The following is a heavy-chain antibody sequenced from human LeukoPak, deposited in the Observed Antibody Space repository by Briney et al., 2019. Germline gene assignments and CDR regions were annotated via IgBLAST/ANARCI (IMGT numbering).Heavy chain of an antibody. CDR2: ISSSSSTI. CDR3: SNGIYSSSY. J-gene: IGHJ4*02. D-gene: IGHD6-6*01. CDR1: GFTFSSYS. V-gene: IGHV3-48*04. Sequence: PGGSLRLSCAASGFTFSSYSMNWVRQAPGKGLEWVSYISSSSSTIYYADSVKGRFTISRDNAKSSLYLQMDNLRAEDTAVYYCSNGIYSSSYWGRGTLVTVSS.